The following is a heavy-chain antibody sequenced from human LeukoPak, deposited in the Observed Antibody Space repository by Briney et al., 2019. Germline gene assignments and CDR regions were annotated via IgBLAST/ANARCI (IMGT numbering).Heavy chain of an antibody. D-gene: IGHD3-16*01. CDR2: IKHSGRT. V-gene: IGHV4-34*01. CDR3: ARGGTGGVLTTDAFDI. J-gene: IGHJ3*02. Sequence: SETLSLTCAVYGGSFSGYYWSWIRQPPGKGLEWIGEIKHSGRTNYNPSLKSRVTISVDTSKNQFSLKLTSVTAADTAVYYCARGGTGGVLTTDAFDIWGQGTMVIVSS. CDR1: GGSFSGYY.